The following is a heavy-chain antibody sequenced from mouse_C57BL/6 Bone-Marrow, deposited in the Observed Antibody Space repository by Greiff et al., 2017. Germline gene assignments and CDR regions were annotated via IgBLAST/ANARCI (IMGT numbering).Heavy chain of an antibody. CDR3: AREGTTVVVPFDY. V-gene: IGHV1-19*01. Sequence: EVQLQQSGPVLVKPGASVKMSCKASGYTFTDYYMNWVKQSHGKSLEWIGVINPYNGGTSYNQKFKGKATLTVDKSSSTAYMELNSLTSEDSAVYYCAREGTTVVVPFDYWGQGTTLTVSS. J-gene: IGHJ2*01. CDR1: GYTFTDYY. D-gene: IGHD1-1*01. CDR2: INPYNGGT.